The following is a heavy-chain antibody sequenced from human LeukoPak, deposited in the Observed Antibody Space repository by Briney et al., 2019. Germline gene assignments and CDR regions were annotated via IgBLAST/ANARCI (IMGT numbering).Heavy chain of an antibody. D-gene: IGHD6-13*01. CDR2: IYSGGST. CDR1: GLTVSSNY. CDR3: ARDNGSSWYSYYYYGMDV. V-gene: IGHV3-66*02. Sequence: GGSLRLSCAASGLTVSSNYMSWVRQAPGKGLEWVSVIYSGGSTYYADSVKGRFTISRDNSRNTLYLQMNSLRAEDTAVYYCARDNGSSWYSYYYYGMDVWGQGTTVTVSS. J-gene: IGHJ6*02.